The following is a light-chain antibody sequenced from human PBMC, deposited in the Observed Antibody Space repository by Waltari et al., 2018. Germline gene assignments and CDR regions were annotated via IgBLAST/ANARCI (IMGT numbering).Light chain of an antibody. V-gene: IGLV3-21*02. J-gene: IGLJ3*02. Sequence: VLTQPPPVSVAPGQTARIRFRGHILGDTTVPRYQQKPGQAPLLVISDDRDRPSGIPERLSGSHSGHTATLTIDRAEADDEADYYCQVWDGSSDLWVFGGGTKLTVL. CDR1: ILGDTT. CDR2: DDR. CDR3: QVWDGSSDLWV.